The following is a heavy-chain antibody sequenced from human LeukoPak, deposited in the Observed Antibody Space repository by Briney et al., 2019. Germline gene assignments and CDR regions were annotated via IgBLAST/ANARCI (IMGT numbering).Heavy chain of an antibody. J-gene: IGHJ4*02. V-gene: IGHV3-33*01. CDR2: IWYDGSNK. D-gene: IGHD3-22*01. CDR1: GFTFSSYG. CDR3: ARDGRISYYDSSGPFDY. Sequence: GGSLRLSCAASGFTFSSYGMHWVRQAPGKGLEWMAVIWYDGSNKYYADSVKGRFTISRDNSKNTLYLQMDSLRAEDTAVYYCARDGRISYYDSSGPFDYWGQGTLVTVSS.